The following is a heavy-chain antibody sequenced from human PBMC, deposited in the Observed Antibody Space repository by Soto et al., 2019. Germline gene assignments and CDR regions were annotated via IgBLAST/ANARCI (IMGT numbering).Heavy chain of an antibody. CDR1: GFTFSSYA. Sequence: GGSLRLSCAASGFTFSSYAMHLVRQAPGKGLEWVAVISYDGSNKYYADSVKGRFTISRYNSKNTLYLQMNSLRAEDTAVYYCARDARRGRAARYSYYYGMDVWGQGTTVTGSS. CDR2: ISYDGSNK. J-gene: IGHJ6*02. CDR3: ARDARRGRAARYSYYYGMDV. V-gene: IGHV3-30-3*01. D-gene: IGHD6-6*01.